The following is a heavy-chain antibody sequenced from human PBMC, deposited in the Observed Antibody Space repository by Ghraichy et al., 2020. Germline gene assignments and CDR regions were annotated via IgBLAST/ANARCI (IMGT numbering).Heavy chain of an antibody. CDR3: ARGWGRFGY. J-gene: IGHJ4*02. CDR2: INYDGSAE. D-gene: IGHD2-21*02. Sequence: GGSLRLSCAASGFAYNSYWMNWVRQAPGKGLEWVAYINYDGSAEYYVDSVKGRFAISRDNAKNSLFLQMNSLRAEDTAVYYCARGWGRFGYWGQGTLVTVSS. V-gene: IGHV3-7*01. CDR1: GFAYNSYW.